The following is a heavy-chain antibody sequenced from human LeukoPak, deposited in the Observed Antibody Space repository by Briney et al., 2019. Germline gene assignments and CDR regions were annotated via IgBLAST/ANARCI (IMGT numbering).Heavy chain of an antibody. D-gene: IGHD6-13*01. CDR1: GYTFTSYG. J-gene: IGHJ4*02. CDR2: ISAYNGNT. CDR3: ARVEAAALTFDY. Sequence: ASVKVSCKASGYTFTSYGISWVRRAPGQGLEWMGWISAYNGNTNYAQKLQGRVTMTTDTSTSTAYMELRSLRSDDTAVYYCARVEAAALTFDYWGQGTLVTVSS. V-gene: IGHV1-18*04.